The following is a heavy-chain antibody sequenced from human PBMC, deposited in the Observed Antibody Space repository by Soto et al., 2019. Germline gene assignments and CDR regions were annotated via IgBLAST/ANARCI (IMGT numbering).Heavy chain of an antibody. CDR2: ISWDGGST. Sequence: EVQLVESGGVVVQPGGSLRLSCAASGFTFDDYTMHWVRQAPGKGLEWVSLISWDGGSTYYADSVKGRFPISRDNSKNSLYLQMNSLRTEDTALYYCAKEPEYGDYADAFDIWGQGTMVTVSS. J-gene: IGHJ3*02. V-gene: IGHV3-43*01. CDR3: AKEPEYGDYADAFDI. D-gene: IGHD4-17*01. CDR1: GFTFDDYT.